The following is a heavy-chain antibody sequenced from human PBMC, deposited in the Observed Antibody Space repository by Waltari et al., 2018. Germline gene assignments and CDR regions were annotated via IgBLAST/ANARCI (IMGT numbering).Heavy chain of an antibody. CDR2: INAGNGNT. J-gene: IGHJ4*02. CDR1: GYTFTSYA. CDR3: ARDRTPGVRLITIFGVGSHPGFDY. D-gene: IGHD3-3*01. Sequence: QVQLVQSGAEVKKPGASVKVSCKASGYTFTSYAMHWVRQAPGQRLEWMGWINAGNGNTKYSQKFQGRVTITRDTSASTAYMERSSLRSEDTAVYYCARDRTPGVRLITIFGVGSHPGFDYWGQGTLVTVSS. V-gene: IGHV1-3*01.